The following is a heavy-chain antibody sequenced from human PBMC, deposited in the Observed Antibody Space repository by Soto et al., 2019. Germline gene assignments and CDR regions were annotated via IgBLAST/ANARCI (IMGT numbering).Heavy chain of an antibody. CDR1: GFTFRSNW. D-gene: IGHD5-12*01. J-gene: IGHJ4*02. V-gene: IGHV3-7*03. Sequence: PGGSLRLSCAASGFTFRSNWMSWVRQAPGKGLEWVANIKQDGSEKYYVDSVKGRFTISRDNAKNSLYLQMNSLRAEDTAVYYCATSGGGWLQPPVWGQGTLVTGSS. CDR3: ATSGGGWLQPPV. CDR2: IKQDGSEK.